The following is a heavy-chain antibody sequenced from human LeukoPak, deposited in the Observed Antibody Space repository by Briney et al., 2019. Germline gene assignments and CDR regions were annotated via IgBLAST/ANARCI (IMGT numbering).Heavy chain of an antibody. CDR3: ARDYYGSGSYSYYFDY. V-gene: IGHV3-11*01. CDR2: ISSSDSTI. CDR1: GFTFSDYY. Sequence: KPGGSLRLSCAASGFTFSDYYMSWIRQAPGKGLEWLSYISSSDSTIYYADSVEGRFTISRDNAKNSLYLQMNSLRAEDTAVYYCARDYYGSGSYSYYFDYWGQGTRVTVSS. J-gene: IGHJ4*02. D-gene: IGHD3-10*01.